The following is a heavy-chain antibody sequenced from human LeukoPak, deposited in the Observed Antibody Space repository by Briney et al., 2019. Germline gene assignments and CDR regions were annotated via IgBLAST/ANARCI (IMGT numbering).Heavy chain of an antibody. J-gene: IGHJ4*02. V-gene: IGHV4-39*01. Sequence: SETLSLTCTVSGGSIRSSYYYWGWIRQPPGKGLEWIGSIYDSGSTYYNPSLKSRVTISVDTSKNQFSLKLNSVTAADTAVYYCARGTVGAVSWGQGTLVTVSS. CDR1: GGSIRSSYYY. D-gene: IGHD1-26*01. CDR2: IYDSGST. CDR3: ARGTVGAVS.